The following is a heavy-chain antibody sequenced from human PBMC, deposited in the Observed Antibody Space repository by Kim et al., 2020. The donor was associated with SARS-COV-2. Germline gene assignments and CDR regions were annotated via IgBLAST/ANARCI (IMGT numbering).Heavy chain of an antibody. Sequence: SRVTISVDTSKNQFSLKLSSVTAADTAVYYCARGGYSYGLILYYYGMDVWGQGTTVTVSS. V-gene: IGHV4-34*01. J-gene: IGHJ6*02. D-gene: IGHD5-18*01. CDR3: ARGGYSYGLILYYYGMDV.